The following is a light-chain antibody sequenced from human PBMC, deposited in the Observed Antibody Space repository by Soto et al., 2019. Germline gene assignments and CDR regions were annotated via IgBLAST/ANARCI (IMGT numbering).Light chain of an antibody. CDR3: QQYDNVHRLT. J-gene: IGKJ4*01. CDR2: DAS. Sequence: DIQMTQYPSSVSASVGDRVTITCQASQDISHYLNWYQQKPGKPPKIMIFDASNLEKGVPSRFSGSGSGTDFSFTISGLQPEDIAKYDCQQYDNVHRLTFGGGTQVDIK. V-gene: IGKV1-33*01. CDR1: QDISHY.